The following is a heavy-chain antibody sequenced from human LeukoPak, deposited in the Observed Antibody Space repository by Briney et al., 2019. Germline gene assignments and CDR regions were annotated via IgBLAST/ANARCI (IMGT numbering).Heavy chain of an antibody. Sequence: GGSLRLSCAASGFTFSSYGMHWVRQAPGKGLEWVAVIWYDGSNKYYADSVKGRFTISRDNSKNTLYLQMNSLRAEDTAVYYCAREGVYCGGDCYNDYWGQGTLVTVSS. CDR1: GFTFSSYG. V-gene: IGHV3-33*01. CDR2: IWYDGSNK. D-gene: IGHD2-21*02. J-gene: IGHJ4*02. CDR3: AREGVYCGGDCYNDY.